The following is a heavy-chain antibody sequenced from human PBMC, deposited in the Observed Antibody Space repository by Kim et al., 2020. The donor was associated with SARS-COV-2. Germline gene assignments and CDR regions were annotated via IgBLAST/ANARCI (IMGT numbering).Heavy chain of an antibody. CDR3: ARAHSPRVNSGSYGWEDYYGMDV. V-gene: IGHV3-33*08. J-gene: IGHJ6*02. Sequence: GGSLRLSCAASGFTFSSYGMHWVRQAPGKGLEWVAVIWYDGSNKYYADSVKGRFTISRDNSKNTLYLQMNSLRAEDTAVYYCARAHSPRVNSGSYGWEDYYGMDVWGQGTTVTVSS. CDR1: GFTFSSYG. D-gene: IGHD1-26*01. CDR2: IWYDGSNK.